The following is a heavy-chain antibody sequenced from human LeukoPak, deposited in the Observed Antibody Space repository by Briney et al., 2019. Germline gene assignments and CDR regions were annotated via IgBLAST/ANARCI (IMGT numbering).Heavy chain of an antibody. CDR3: ARDPGYSSGWTHSYYGMDV. J-gene: IGHJ6*02. D-gene: IGHD6-19*01. CDR2: ISTYNGNT. V-gene: IGHV1-18*01. Sequence: ASVKVSFKASGYTFTIHGISWVRQAPGQGLQWMGWISTYNGNTNYAQKLQGRVTMTTDTSTGTAYMELRSLRSDDTAVYYCARDPGYSSGWTHSYYGMDVWGQGTTVTVSS. CDR1: GYTFTIHG.